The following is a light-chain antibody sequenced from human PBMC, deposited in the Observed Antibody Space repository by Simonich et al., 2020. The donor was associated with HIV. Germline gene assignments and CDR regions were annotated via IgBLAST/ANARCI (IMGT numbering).Light chain of an antibody. J-gene: IGKJ2*01. CDR1: QGFSSY. CDR2: AAS. Sequence: DIQLTQSPSFLSASVWDRVTIPFRASQGFSSYLSLYQLKPRKAPKLLIYAASTLQRGVPSRFSGSGSGTEFTRTVSSLQPEDFATYYCQQLNGYPYTFGQGTKLEIK. V-gene: IGKV1-9*01. CDR3: QQLNGYPYT.